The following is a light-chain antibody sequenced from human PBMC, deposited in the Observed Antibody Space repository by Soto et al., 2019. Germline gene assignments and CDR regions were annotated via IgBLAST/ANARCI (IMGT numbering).Light chain of an antibody. Sequence: EIVMTQSPDTLSVSPGERATLSCRASQSVRSSLAWYQQKPGQAPRLLIYGASTRATGIPARFSGSGSGTEFTLTISSLQSEDSAVYYCHQYNNWWTLGQGTKVEIK. CDR2: GAS. CDR3: HQYNNWWT. CDR1: QSVRSS. V-gene: IGKV3-15*01. J-gene: IGKJ1*01.